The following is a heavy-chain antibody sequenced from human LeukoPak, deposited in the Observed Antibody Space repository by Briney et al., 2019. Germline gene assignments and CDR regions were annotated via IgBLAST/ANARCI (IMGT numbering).Heavy chain of an antibody. CDR1: GYTFTSYD. V-gene: IGHV1-8*01. D-gene: IGHD3-10*01. J-gene: IGHJ4*02. Sequence: ASVKVSCKASGYTFTSYDINWVRQATGQGLEWMGWMNPNSGDTGCAQKFQGRVTMTRNTSISTAYMELSSLRSEDTAVYYCARGLTMVRGVMSFGYWGQGTLVTVSS. CDR3: ARGLTMVRGVMSFGY. CDR2: MNPNSGDT.